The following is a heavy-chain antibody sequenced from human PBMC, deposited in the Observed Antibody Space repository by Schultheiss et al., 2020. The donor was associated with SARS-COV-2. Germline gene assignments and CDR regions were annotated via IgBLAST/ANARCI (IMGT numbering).Heavy chain of an antibody. V-gene: IGHV3-33*01. J-gene: IGHJ3*02. CDR3: ARDYYYDSSGYYQDAFDI. D-gene: IGHD3-22*01. Sequence: GGSLRLSCAASGFTFSSYGMHWVRQAPGKGLEWVAVIWYDGSNKYYADSVKGRFTISRDNSKNTLYLQMNSLRAEDTAVYYCARDYYYDSSGYYQDAFDIWGQGTTVTVSS. CDR2: IWYDGSNK. CDR1: GFTFSSYG.